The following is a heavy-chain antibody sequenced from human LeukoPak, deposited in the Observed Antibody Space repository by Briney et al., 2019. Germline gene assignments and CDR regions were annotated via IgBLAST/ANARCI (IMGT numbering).Heavy chain of an antibody. J-gene: IGHJ4*02. D-gene: IGHD3-16*02. CDR2: IIPILDIT. V-gene: IGHV1-69*04. Sequence: SVKVSCKASGGTFSSNAISWVRQAPGQGLEWMGRIIPILDITNYAQKFQGRVTITRNTSISTAYMELSSLRSEDTAVYYCATDPPTFGGVIVFDYWGQGTLVTVSS. CDR1: GGTFSSNA. CDR3: ATDPPTFGGVIVFDY.